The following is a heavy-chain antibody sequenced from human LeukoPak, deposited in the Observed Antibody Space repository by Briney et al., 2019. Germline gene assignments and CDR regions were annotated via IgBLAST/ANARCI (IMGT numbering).Heavy chain of an antibody. Sequence: GGSLRLSCAASGFIFDDYAMHWVRQAPGKGLEWVSGISWNSGSLAYAHSVKGRFTISRDNAKNSLYLQMNSLRTEDTAWYYCARGLGGDQGYFDLWGRGTLATVSS. V-gene: IGHV3-9*01. CDR2: ISWNSGSL. D-gene: IGHD3-10*01. J-gene: IGHJ2*01. CDR3: ARGLGGDQGYFDL. CDR1: GFIFDDYA.